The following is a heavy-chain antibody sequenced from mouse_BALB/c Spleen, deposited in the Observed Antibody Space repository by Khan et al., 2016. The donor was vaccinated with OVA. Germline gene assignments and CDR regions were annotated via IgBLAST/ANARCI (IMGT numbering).Heavy chain of an antibody. D-gene: IGHD1-1*01. J-gene: IGHJ1*01. Sequence: EVQLQESGPDLVTPSQSLSLTCTVTGYSITGGYSWHWIRQFPGNKLEWMGYIHYSGSTNYNPPLQSRISITRDTSKNQFFLQLNSVTTEDTATYYCARSGTTVVAYWYIDVWGAGTTVTVSS. V-gene: IGHV3-1*02. CDR2: IHYSGST. CDR3: ARSGTTVVAYWYIDV. CDR1: GYSITGGYS.